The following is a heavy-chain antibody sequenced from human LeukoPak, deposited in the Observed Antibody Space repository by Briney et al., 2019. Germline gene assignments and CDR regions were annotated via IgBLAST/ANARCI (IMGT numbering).Heavy chain of an antibody. J-gene: IGHJ6*04. CDR2: ISSSCSTI. CDR1: GFTFSSYE. Sequence: GGSLRLSCAASGFTFSSYEMNWVRQAPGKGLEGVSYISSSCSTIYYADSMKGRFTSSRDNAKNSPYLQMNSLRAEDTAVYYCAELGITMIGGVWGKGTTVTISS. D-gene: IGHD3-10*02. CDR3: AELGITMIGGV. V-gene: IGHV3-48*03.